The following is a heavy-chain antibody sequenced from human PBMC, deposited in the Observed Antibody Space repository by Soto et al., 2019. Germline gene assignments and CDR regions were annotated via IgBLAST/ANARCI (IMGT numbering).Heavy chain of an antibody. CDR1: GFPFSTSW. CDR3: SWSLNY. J-gene: IGHJ4*02. Sequence: DVQLVQSGGGLVQPGGSLKLSCAASGFPFSTSWMDWVRQAPGKGLEWVANINQDGSQTYYVDSVKGRFTVSRDNVENSVYLEMNSLTVEDTSVYYCSWSLNYWGQGTLVTVSS. D-gene: IGHD3-3*01. V-gene: IGHV3-7*01. CDR2: INQDGSQT.